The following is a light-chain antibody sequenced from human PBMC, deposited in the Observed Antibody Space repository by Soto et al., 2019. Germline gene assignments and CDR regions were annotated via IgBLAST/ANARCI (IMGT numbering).Light chain of an antibody. V-gene: IGKV3D-20*02. CDR2: GAS. CDR1: QSVSSSY. Sequence: EIVLTMSPGTLSLSPGERATLSCRASQSVSSSYLAWYQQKPGQAPRLLIYGASSRATGIPDRFSGSGSGTDFTLTISSLRPEDFAVYYCQQLTDWPPQWTFGQGTKVDIK. CDR3: QQLTDWPPQWT. J-gene: IGKJ1*01.